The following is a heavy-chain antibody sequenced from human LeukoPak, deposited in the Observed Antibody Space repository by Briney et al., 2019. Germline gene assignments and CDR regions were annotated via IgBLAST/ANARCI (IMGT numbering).Heavy chain of an antibody. J-gene: IGHJ2*01. V-gene: IGHV3-66*01. CDR2: FYSAGTT. Sequence: PGGSLRLSCAASGFTVSSSSMTWVRQAPGKGLEWVSVFYSAGTTYYADSVKGRFTISRDNSKNTLSLQMNSLRAEDTAVYYCARAGFTMVRGVGGWYFDLWGRGTLVTVSS. CDR3: ARAGFTMVRGVGGWYFDL. D-gene: IGHD3-10*01. CDR1: GFTVSSSS.